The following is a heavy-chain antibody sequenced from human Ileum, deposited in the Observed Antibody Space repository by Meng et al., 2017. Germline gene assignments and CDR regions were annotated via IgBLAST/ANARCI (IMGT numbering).Heavy chain of an antibody. CDR3: ASTYCGGDCYKHYYYYYGMDV. Sequence: GESLKISCKGSGYSFTSYWIGWVRQMPGKGLEWMGIIYPGDSDTRYSPSFQGQVTISADKSISTAYLQWSSLKASDTAMYYCASTYCGGDCYKHYYYYYGMDVWGQGTTVTVSS. D-gene: IGHD2-21*02. V-gene: IGHV5-51*01. CDR2: IYPGDSDT. J-gene: IGHJ6*02. CDR1: GYSFTSYW.